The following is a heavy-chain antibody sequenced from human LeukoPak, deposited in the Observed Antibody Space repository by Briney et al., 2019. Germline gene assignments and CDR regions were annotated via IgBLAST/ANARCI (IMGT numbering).Heavy chain of an antibody. V-gene: IGHV4-34*01. Sequence: SETLSLTCAVYGGSFSGYYWSWIRQPPGKGLEWIGEINHSGSTNYNPSLKSRVTISVDTSKNQFSLKLSSVTAADTAVYYCARKHMGYYYYYMDDWGKGTTVTISS. CDR3: ARKHMGYYYYYMDD. CDR1: GGSFSGYY. J-gene: IGHJ6*03. CDR2: INHSGST. D-gene: IGHD2-21*01.